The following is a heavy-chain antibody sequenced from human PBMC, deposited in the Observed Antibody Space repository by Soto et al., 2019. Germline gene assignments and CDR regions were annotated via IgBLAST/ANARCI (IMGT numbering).Heavy chain of an antibody. V-gene: IGHV4-4*02. CDR1: GDSISYGNW. CDR3: AVEGTDGCNCAH. CDR2: IFHSGRT. J-gene: IGHJ4*02. D-gene: IGHD1-1*01. Sequence: QVRLQESGPGLMKPSETLSLTCAVSGDSISYGNWWTWVRQSPGKGLQWIGEIFHSGRTNYHPSRERRVTISGGTSSNEFSLHLTSVTGAYTAFYDCAVEGTDGCNCAHWGQGTLVTVS.